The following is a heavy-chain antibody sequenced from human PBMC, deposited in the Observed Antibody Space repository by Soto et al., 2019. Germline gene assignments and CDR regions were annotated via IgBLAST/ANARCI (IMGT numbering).Heavy chain of an antibody. J-gene: IGHJ4*02. CDR3: AKARYYDSTGYLYHFDY. CDR2: ITGSGDYT. Sequence: PGGSLRLSCAASGFTFSNYAMSWVRQAPGKGLEWVSSITGSGDYTYYADSVKGRFTISRDNSKNTLYLQMNSLRAEDTAVYYCAKARYYDSTGYLYHFDYWGQGTLVTVSS. D-gene: IGHD3-22*01. CDR1: GFTFSNYA. V-gene: IGHV3-23*01.